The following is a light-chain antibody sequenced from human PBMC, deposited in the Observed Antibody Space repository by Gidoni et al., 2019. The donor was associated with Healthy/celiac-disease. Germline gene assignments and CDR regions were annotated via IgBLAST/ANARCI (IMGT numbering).Light chain of an antibody. CDR3: QQYDNLPLT. CDR2: DAS. CDR1: QDISNY. Sequence: DIQMTQSPSSLSASGGDRITITCQASQDISNYLNWYQQKPGKAPKLLIYDASNLETGVPSRCSGSGSGTDFTFTISSLQPEDIATYYCQQYDNLPLTFGGGTKVEIK. V-gene: IGKV1-33*01. J-gene: IGKJ4*01.